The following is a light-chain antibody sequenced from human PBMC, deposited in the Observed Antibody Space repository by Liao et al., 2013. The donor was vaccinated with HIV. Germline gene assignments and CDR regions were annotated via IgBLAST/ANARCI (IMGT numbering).Light chain of an antibody. V-gene: IGLV3-21*01. J-gene: IGLJ1*01. CDR1: DIESKS. CDR3: QVWDSNSDQLFL. CDR2: YDS. Sequence: SYELTQPPSVSVAPGKTAKIACSGNDIESKSVHWYQQKPGQAPVVVMSYDSDRPSGIPERFSGSNSGITATLTISRVEAGDEADYYCQVWDSNSDQLFLFGTGTKVTVL.